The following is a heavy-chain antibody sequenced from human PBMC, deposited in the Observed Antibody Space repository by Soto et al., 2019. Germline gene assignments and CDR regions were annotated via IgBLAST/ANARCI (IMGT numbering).Heavy chain of an antibody. CDR2: IYYSGST. J-gene: IGHJ4*02. D-gene: IGHD5-12*01. V-gene: IGHV4-59*01. CDR1: GGSISSYY. Sequence: SETLSLTCTVSGGSISSYYWSWIRQPPGKGLEWIGYIYYSGSTNYNPSLKSRVTISVDTSKNQFSLKLSSVTAADTAVYYCARARGDGYNYDFDYWGQGTLVTVFS. CDR3: ARARGDGYNYDFDY.